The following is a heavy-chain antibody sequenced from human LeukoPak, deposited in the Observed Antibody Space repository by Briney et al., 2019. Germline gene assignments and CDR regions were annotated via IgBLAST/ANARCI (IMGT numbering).Heavy chain of an antibody. CDR2: INHSGST. CDR3: ARHRGGFDL. D-gene: IGHD2-15*01. Sequence: SETLSLTCAVYGVSFSGYYWSWIRQPPGKGLEWIGEINHSGSTNYNPSLKSRVTISVDTSKNQFSLKLSSVTAADTAVYYCARHRGGFDLWGQGTMVTVSS. J-gene: IGHJ3*01. V-gene: IGHV4-34*01. CDR1: GVSFSGYY.